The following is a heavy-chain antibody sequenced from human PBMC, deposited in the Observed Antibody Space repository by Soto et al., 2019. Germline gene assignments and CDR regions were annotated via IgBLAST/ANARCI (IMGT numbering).Heavy chain of an antibody. J-gene: IGHJ4*02. Sequence: SETLSLTCTVSGGSISSPHVYWAWLRQSPGRGLEWIASIYYSGSTYHNPSLKSRITISVDTSKNQFSLHLTSVTAADTAVYYCARHGLTAYMVYYFDFWGQGTLVTV. CDR2: IYYSGST. CDR3: ARHGLTAYMVYYFDF. D-gene: IGHD3-16*01. V-gene: IGHV4-39*01. CDR1: GGSISSPHVY.